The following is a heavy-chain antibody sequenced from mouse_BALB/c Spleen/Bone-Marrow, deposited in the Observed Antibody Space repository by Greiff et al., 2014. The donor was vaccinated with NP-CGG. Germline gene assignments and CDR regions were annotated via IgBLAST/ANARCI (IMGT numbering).Heavy chain of an antibody. J-gene: IGHJ2*01. CDR1: GYAFSLYW. Sequence: QVQLKQSGAELVRPGSSVKISCKASGYAFSLYWVNWVKQRPGQGLEWIGQIYPGDDDTDYNGKFKGKATLTADRSSSTAYMQLGNLTSEDSAVYFCARGGISIDYWGHGTTLTVSS. CDR3: ARGGISIDY. V-gene: IGHV1-80*01. CDR2: IYPGDDDT.